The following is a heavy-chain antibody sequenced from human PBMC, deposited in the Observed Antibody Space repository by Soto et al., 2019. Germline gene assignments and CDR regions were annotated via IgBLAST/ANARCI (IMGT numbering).Heavy chain of an antibody. J-gene: IGHJ4*02. Sequence: QVQLVESGGGVVQPGRSLRLSCAASGFTFSGHGMHWVRQAPGKGLEWVAGLSSDGSNKIHTDSVKGRFTISRDNSENSLYLQMNSRRAEETAVYFCARGCAGGSFCYILDHWCQGTLVTVSS. D-gene: IGHD2-15*01. CDR1: GFTFSGHG. V-gene: IGHV3-30*03. CDR2: LSSDGSNK. CDR3: ARGCAGGSFCYILDH.